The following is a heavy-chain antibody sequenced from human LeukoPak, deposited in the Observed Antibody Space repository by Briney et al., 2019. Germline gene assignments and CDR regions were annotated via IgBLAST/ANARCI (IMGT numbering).Heavy chain of an antibody. CDR1: GLSFADSW. D-gene: IGHD3-16*01. CDR2: INNDGSDT. V-gene: IGHV3-74*01. J-gene: IGHJ1*01. Sequence: GGSLRLSCAASGLSFADSWMHWVRQAPGKGLVWVSRINNDGSDTRYADSVRGRFTISRDNAKNTLYPQMNSLRAEDTAVYYCARVSGLGMNEYYQHWGQGTLVTVPS. CDR3: ARVSGLGMNEYYQH.